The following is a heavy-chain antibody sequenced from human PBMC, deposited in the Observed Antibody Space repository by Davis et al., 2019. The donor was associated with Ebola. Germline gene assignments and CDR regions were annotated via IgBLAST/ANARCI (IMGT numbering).Heavy chain of an antibody. V-gene: IGHV4-30-4*01. CDR3: ARSSTSSYTPHNYYYYMDV. D-gene: IGHD2-2*02. CDR2: IYYSGST. J-gene: IGHJ6*03. Sequence: PSEPLSLTCTVSGGSISSGDYYWSWIRQPPGKGLEWIGYIYYSGSTYFNPSLKSRITMSVDTSKNQFSLKLISVTAADTAVYYCARSSTSSYTPHNYYYYMDVWGKGTTVTVSS. CDR1: GGSISSGDYY.